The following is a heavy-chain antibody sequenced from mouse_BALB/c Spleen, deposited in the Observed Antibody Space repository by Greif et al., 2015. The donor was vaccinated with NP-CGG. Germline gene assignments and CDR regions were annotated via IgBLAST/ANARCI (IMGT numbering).Heavy chain of an antibody. Sequence: DVMLVESGGGLVQPGGSLRLSCATSGFTFTDYYMSWVRQSPGKALEWLGFIRNKANGYTTEDSASVKGRFTISRDNSQSILYLQMNTLRAEDSATYYCAREYGNYFDYWGQGTTLTVSS. V-gene: IGHV7-3*02. CDR1: GFTFTDYY. CDR3: AREYGNYFDY. J-gene: IGHJ2*01. CDR2: IRNKANGYTT. D-gene: IGHD2-10*02.